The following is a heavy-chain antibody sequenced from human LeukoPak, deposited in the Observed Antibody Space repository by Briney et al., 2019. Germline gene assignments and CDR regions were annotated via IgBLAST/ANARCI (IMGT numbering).Heavy chain of an antibody. CDR1: GYTFTGYY. CDR3: ARDPYCSSTGCYNLYYYGMDV. D-gene: IGHD2-2*02. Sequence: SCKASGYTFTGYYMHWVRQAPGKGLEWVAVIWYDGSNKYYADSVKGRFTISRDNSKNTLYLQMNSLRAEDTAVYYCARDPYCSSTGCYNLYYYGMDVWGQGITVTVSS. CDR2: IWYDGSNK. V-gene: IGHV3-33*01. J-gene: IGHJ6*02.